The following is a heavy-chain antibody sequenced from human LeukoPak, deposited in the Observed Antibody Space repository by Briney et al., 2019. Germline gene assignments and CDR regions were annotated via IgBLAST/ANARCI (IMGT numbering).Heavy chain of an antibody. D-gene: IGHD1-26*01. V-gene: IGHV3-23*01. CDR1: GFSVNNNY. CDR2: ISGSGGGT. J-gene: IGHJ3*02. CDR3: AKCPYSGSWAALDI. Sequence: PGGSLRLSCAASGFSVNNNYMSWVRQAPGRGLEWVSAISGSGGGTYYADSVKGPFTISRDNSKNTLYLQMNSLRAEDTAVYYCAKCPYSGSWAALDIWGQGTMVTVPS.